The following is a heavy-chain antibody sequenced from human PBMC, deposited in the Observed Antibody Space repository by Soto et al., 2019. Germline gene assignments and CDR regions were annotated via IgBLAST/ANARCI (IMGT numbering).Heavy chain of an antibody. V-gene: IGHV3-11*01. CDR2: ISSSGSTI. Sequence: GGSLRLSCAASGFTFGDYYMSWIRQAPGKGLEWVSYISSSGSTIYYADSVKGRFTISRDNAKNSLYLQMNSLRAEDTAVYYCARDPPPDIVVVVAATDAFDIWGQGTMVTVSS. CDR3: ARDPPPDIVVVVAATDAFDI. D-gene: IGHD2-15*01. CDR1: GFTFGDYY. J-gene: IGHJ3*02.